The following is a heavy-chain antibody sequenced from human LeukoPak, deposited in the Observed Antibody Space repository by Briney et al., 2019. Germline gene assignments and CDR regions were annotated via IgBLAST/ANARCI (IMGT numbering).Heavy chain of an antibody. V-gene: IGHV4-34*01. Sequence: SETLSLTCAVYGGSFSGYYWSWILQPPGKGLEWIGEINHSGSTNYNPSLKSRVTISVDTSKNQFSLKLSSVTAADTAVYYCARAKSYQRWFDPWGQGTLVTVSS. J-gene: IGHJ5*02. D-gene: IGHD3-16*02. CDR1: GGSFSGYY. CDR2: INHSGST. CDR3: ARAKSYQRWFDP.